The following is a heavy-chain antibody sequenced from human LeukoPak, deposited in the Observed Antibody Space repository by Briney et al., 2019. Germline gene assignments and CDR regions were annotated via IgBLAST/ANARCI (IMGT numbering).Heavy chain of an antibody. J-gene: IGHJ4*02. Sequence: GGSLRLSCAASGFTFSSYAMSWVRQAPGKGLEWVSAISGSGGSTYYADSVKGRFTISRDNSKNTLYLQMNSPRAEDTAVYYCAKGSRGDYGSGSYLYFDYWGQGTLVTVSS. D-gene: IGHD3-10*01. CDR2: ISGSGGST. V-gene: IGHV3-23*01. CDR1: GFTFSSYA. CDR3: AKGSRGDYGSGSYLYFDY.